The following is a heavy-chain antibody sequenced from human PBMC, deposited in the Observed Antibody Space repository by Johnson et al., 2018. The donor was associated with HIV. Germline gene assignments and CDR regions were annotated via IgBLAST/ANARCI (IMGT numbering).Heavy chain of an antibody. V-gene: IGHV3-30*03. J-gene: IGHJ3*02. D-gene: IGHD3-22*01. Sequence: QVQLVESGRGVVQPGRSLRLSCITSGFNFSTYDMHWVRQAPGKGLEWVAVTSYDGSNTYYGDSVKGRFTISRDNAKNSLYMQMNSLRVEDTAVYYCARDASMFRLDSSGYANSFSIWGQGTLVTVSA. CDR3: ARDASMFRLDSSGYANSFSI. CDR2: TSYDGSNT. CDR1: GFNFSTYD.